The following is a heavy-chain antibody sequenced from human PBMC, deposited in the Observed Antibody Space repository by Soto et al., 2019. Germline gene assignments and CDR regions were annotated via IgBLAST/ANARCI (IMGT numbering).Heavy chain of an antibody. CDR2: ISGSGGST. D-gene: IGHD2-21*01. V-gene: IGHV3-23*01. CDR3: AKGGAYCGGDCYWYNAFDI. J-gene: IGHJ3*02. CDR1: GFTFSSYA. Sequence: VQLLESGGGLVQPGGSLRLSCAASGFTFSSYAMSWVRQAPGKGLEWVSAISGSGGSTYYADSVKGRFTISRDNSKNTLYLQMNSLRAEDTAVYYCAKGGAYCGGDCYWYNAFDIWGQGTMVTVSS.